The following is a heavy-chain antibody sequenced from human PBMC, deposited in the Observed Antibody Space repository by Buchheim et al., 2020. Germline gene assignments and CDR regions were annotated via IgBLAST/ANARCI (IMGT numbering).Heavy chain of an antibody. V-gene: IGHV3-48*03. CDR3: ARGRGYFYSNEDNWPDP. J-gene: IGHJ5*02. CDR1: GFTFSSYE. CDR2: ISSSGSTI. D-gene: IGHD1-1*01. Sequence: EVQLVESGGGLVQPGGSLRLSCAASGFTFSSYEMNWVRQAPGKGLEWVSYISSSGSTIYYADSVKGRFTISRDNAKNSLYLQMNSLRAEDTAMYYCARGRGYFYSNEDNWPDPWGQGTL.